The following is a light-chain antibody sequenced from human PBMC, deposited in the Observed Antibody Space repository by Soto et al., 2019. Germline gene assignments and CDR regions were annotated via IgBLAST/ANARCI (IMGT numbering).Light chain of an antibody. Sequence: QSALTQPPSASGSPGQSVTISCTGTSSDVGGYNYVSWYQQHPGKAPKLMIYEVTKRPSGVPDLFSGSKSDNTASLTVSGLQAEDEADYYCSSYGGGNNLLFGGGTKLTVL. J-gene: IGLJ2*01. V-gene: IGLV2-8*01. CDR3: SSYGGGNNLL. CDR1: SSDVGGYNY. CDR2: EVT.